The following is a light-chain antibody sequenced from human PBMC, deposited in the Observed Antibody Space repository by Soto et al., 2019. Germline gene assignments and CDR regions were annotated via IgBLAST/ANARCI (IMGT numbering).Light chain of an antibody. J-gene: IGLJ1*01. V-gene: IGLV2-14*01. CDR2: DVN. Sequence: QSVLTQPASVSGCPGQSITISCIGTSSDVGGYDYVSWYQQHPGKAPKLMIYDVNNRPSGVSTRFSGSKSGNTASLTISGLQTEDEADYYCCSYTSSSSYVFGTGTKVTVL. CDR1: SSDVGGYDY. CDR3: CSYTSSSSYV.